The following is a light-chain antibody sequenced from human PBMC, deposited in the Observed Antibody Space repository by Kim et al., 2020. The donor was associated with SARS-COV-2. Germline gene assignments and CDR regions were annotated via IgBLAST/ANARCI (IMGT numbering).Light chain of an antibody. J-gene: IGKJ1*01. V-gene: IGKV3-20*01. CDR3: QLYGNSPT. CDR1: QSVSSNY. Sequence: EIVLTQSPGTLSLSPGERATLSCRASQSVSSNYLAWYQQKPGQAPRLLIYGASSRATGIPDRVSGSGSGTDFTLTISRLEPEDFAVYYCQLYGNSPTFGQGTKVDIK. CDR2: GAS.